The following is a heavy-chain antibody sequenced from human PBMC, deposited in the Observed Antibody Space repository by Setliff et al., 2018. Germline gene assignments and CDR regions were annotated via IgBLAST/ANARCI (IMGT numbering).Heavy chain of an antibody. CDR1: GGTFRGYG. V-gene: IGHV1-69*05. J-gene: IGHJ6*03. Sequence: GASVKVSCKASGGTFRGYGISWVRQAPGQGLEWMGGTIPMFGSANYAQKFQGRVTIITDEFTGTAYMELSSLRTEDTAVYYCAREGVDIRSSTDYRYYMDVWGKGTTVTVSS. CDR3: AREGVDIRSSTDYRYYMDV. CDR2: TIPMFGSA. D-gene: IGHD5-12*01.